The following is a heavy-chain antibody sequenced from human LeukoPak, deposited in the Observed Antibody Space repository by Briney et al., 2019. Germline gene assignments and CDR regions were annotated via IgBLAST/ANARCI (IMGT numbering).Heavy chain of an antibody. Sequence: GGTLRLSCAASGFTFSSYEMNWVRRAPGQGREGGSYMSSSGSTIYYADSVKGRFNISRDNAKNSLYLQMNSLRAEDTAVYYCAELGITMTGGVWGKGTTVTISS. CDR3: AELGITMTGGV. J-gene: IGHJ6*04. V-gene: IGHV3-48*03. CDR2: MSSSGSTI. CDR1: GFTFSSYE. D-gene: IGHD3-10*02.